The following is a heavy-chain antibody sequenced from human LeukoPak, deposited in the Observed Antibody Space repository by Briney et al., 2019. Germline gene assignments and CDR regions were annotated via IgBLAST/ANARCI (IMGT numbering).Heavy chain of an antibody. CDR3: ASPRWLQFHAFDI. D-gene: IGHD5-24*01. J-gene: IGHJ3*02. CDR1: GYSFTSYW. V-gene: IGHV5-51*01. CDR2: IYPGDSDT. Sequence: GESLKISCKGSGYSFTSYWIGWVRQMPGKGLEWMGIIYPGDSDTRYSPSFQGQVTISADKSISTAYLQWSSLKASDTAMYYCASPRWLQFHAFDIWGQGTMVTVSS.